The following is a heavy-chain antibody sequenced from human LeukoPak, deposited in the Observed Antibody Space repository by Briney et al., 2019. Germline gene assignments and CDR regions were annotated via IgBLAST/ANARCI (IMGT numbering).Heavy chain of an antibody. Sequence: GGSLRLSCAASGFTFSSYSMNWVRQAPGKGLEWVANIKQDGSEKYYVDSVKGRFTISRDNAKNSLYLQMNSLRAEDTAVYYCARDNRVVAATPFHWGQGTLVTVSS. J-gene: IGHJ4*02. CDR3: ARDNRVVAATPFH. V-gene: IGHV3-7*01. CDR2: IKQDGSEK. CDR1: GFTFSSYS. D-gene: IGHD2-15*01.